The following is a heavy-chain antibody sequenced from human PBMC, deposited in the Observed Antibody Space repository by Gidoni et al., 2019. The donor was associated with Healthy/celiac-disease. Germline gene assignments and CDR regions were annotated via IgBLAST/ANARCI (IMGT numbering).Heavy chain of an antibody. CDR2: IKSKTDGGTT. D-gene: IGHD2-15*01. V-gene: IGHV3-15*01. CDR3: TTEDIGYCSGGSCSGGY. J-gene: IGHJ4*02. Sequence: EVQLVESGGGLVKPGGSLRLSCAASGFTFSNAWMSWVRQAPGKGLEWVGRIKSKTDGGTTDYAAPVKGRFTISRDDSKNTLYLQMNSLKTEDTAVYYCTTEDIGYCSGGSCSGGYWGQGTLVTVSS. CDR1: GFTFSNAW.